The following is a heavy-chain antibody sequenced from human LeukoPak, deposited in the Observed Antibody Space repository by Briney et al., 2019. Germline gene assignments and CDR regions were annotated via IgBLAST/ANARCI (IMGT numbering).Heavy chain of an antibody. V-gene: IGHV4-39*06. CDR2: IYYGGTT. J-gene: IGHJ4*02. Sequence: SETLSLTCTVSGGSITSGSYYWGWIRQPPGKGLEWIGSIYYGGTTYYNPSLKSRVTLSVDTSRNQFTLRVSSVTAAATAVYYCGKEGGVSSGYYHDSWGQETLVPVSS. D-gene: IGHD3-22*01. CDR3: GKEGGVSSGYYHDS. CDR1: GGSITSGSYY.